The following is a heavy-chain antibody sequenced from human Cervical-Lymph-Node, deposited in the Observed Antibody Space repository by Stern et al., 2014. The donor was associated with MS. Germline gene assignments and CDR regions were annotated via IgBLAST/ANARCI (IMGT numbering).Heavy chain of an antibody. CDR3: VKERKTIFGEVLGYFDD. CDR2: MSSDGSNL. Sequence: QLEQSGAGVVQPWKSLTLSCEVSGFTVRSYCMHWVRQAPGKGLEWVAVMSSDGSNLYYADSVKGRFTISRDTSKNMLYLHMDSLSAEDTAVYFCVKERKTIFGEVLGYFDDWGLGTLVTVSS. CDR1: GFTVRSYC. D-gene: IGHD3-3*01. J-gene: IGHJ4*02. V-gene: IGHV3-30*18.